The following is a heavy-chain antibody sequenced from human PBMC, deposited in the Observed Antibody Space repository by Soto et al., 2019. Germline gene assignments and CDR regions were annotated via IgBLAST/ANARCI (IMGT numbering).Heavy chain of an antibody. Sequence: GGSLRVSCAASGFTFGYYAMHWVRQFPGKGLEWVSGFKWNSGDVGYADFVKGRFTISRDNAKNSLYLQMNSLRPEDTAVYYCAKDRSSGSPYYGMDFWGQGTMVTVS. CDR2: FKWNSGDV. V-gene: IGHV3-9*01. CDR1: GFTFGYYA. D-gene: IGHD3-10*01. CDR3: AKDRSSGSPYYGMDF. J-gene: IGHJ6*02.